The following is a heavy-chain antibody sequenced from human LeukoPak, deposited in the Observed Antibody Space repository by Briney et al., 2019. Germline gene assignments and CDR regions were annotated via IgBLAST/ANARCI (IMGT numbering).Heavy chain of an antibody. CDR3: AREMATIKGAFDI. CDR1: GGTFSSYA. Sequence: SVKVSCKASGGTFSSYAISWVRQAPGQGLEWMGGIIPIFGTANYAQKFQGRVTITADESTSTAYMELSSLRSEDTAVYNCAREMATIKGAFDIWGQGTMVTVSS. CDR2: IIPIFGTA. D-gene: IGHD5-24*01. J-gene: IGHJ3*02. V-gene: IGHV1-69*01.